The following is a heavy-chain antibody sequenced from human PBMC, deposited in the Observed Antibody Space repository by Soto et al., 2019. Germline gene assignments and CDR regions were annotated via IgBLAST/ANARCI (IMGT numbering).Heavy chain of an antibody. V-gene: IGHV1-24*01. J-gene: IGHJ3*02. D-gene: IGHD3-3*01. CDR3: ATSDLGVVISSDAFDI. CDR1: GYTLTELS. CDR2: FDPEDGET. Sequence: ASVKGSCKVSGYTLTELSMHWVRQAPGKGLEWMGGFDPEDGETIYAQKFQGRVTMTEDTSTDTAYMELSSLRSEDTAVYYCATSDLGVVISSDAFDIWGQGTMVTGSS.